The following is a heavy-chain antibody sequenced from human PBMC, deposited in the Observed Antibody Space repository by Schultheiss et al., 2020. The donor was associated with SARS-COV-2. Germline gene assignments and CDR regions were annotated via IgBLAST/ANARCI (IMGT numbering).Heavy chain of an antibody. D-gene: IGHD2-8*01. CDR2: IYYSGST. Sequence: SETLSLTCAVYGGSFSGYYWSWIRQPPGKGLEWIGSIYYSGSTYYNPSLKSRVTISVDTSKNQFSLKLSSVTAADTAVYYCARAPTYCTNGVCYTSAFDIWGQGTMVTVSS. J-gene: IGHJ3*02. CDR3: ARAPTYCTNGVCYTSAFDI. V-gene: IGHV4-34*01. CDR1: GGSFSGYY.